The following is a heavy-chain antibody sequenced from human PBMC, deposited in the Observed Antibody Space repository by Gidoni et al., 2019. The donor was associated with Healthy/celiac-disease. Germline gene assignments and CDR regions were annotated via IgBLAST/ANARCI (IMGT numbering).Heavy chain of an antibody. J-gene: IGHJ4*02. Sequence: QITLKESGPTLVKPTQTLTLTCTFSGFSLSTSGVGVGWIRQPPGKALEWLALIYWNDDKRYSPSLKSRLTITKDTSKNQVVLTMTNMDPVDTATYYCAHVKQLVLFGYWGQGTLVTVSS. D-gene: IGHD6-6*01. CDR3: AHVKQLVLFGY. CDR2: IYWNDDK. CDR1: GFSLSTSGVG. V-gene: IGHV2-5*01.